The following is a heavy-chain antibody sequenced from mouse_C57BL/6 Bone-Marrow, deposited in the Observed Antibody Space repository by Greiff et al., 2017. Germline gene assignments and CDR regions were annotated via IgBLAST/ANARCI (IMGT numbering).Heavy chain of an antibody. Sequence: QVQLQQPGAELVKPGASVKLSCKASGYTFTSYWMHWVKQRPGRGLEWIGRIDPNSGGPKYNEKFKSKATLTVDKHSSTAYMQLSSLTSEDSAVYYCARWGVVAHYYAMDYWGQGTSVTVSS. CDR2: IDPNSGGP. V-gene: IGHV1-72*01. J-gene: IGHJ4*01. CDR3: ARWGVVAHYYAMDY. CDR1: GYTFTSYW. D-gene: IGHD1-1*01.